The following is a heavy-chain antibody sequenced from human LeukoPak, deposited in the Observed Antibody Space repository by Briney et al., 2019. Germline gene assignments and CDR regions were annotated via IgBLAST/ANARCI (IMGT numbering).Heavy chain of an antibody. CDR2: INSDGSST. D-gene: IGHD4-17*01. J-gene: IGHJ4*02. CDR1: GFTFSSYS. V-gene: IGHV3-74*01. Sequence: QSGGSLRLSCAASGFTFSSYSMNWVRQAPGKGLVWVSRINSDGSSTSYADSVKGRFTISRDNAKSTLYLQMNSLRAEDTAVYYCARDDYGDYIFDYWGQGTLVTVSS. CDR3: ARDDYGDYIFDY.